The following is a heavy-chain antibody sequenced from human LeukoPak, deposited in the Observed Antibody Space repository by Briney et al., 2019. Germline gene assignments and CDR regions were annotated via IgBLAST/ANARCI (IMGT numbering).Heavy chain of an antibody. CDR1: GFTFSSYS. CDR2: IISSSSTI. Sequence: TGGSLRLSCAASGFTFSSYSMNWVRQAPGKGLEWVSYIISSSSTIYYADSVKGRFTISRDNAKNSLYLQMNSLRAEDTAVYYCARDLVGSKGTFDVDYWGQGTLVTVSS. CDR3: ARDLVGSKGTFDVDY. V-gene: IGHV3-48*01. J-gene: IGHJ4*02. D-gene: IGHD3-16*01.